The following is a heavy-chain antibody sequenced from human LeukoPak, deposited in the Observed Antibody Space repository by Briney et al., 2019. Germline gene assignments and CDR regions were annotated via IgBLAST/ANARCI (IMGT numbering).Heavy chain of an antibody. J-gene: IGHJ4*02. V-gene: IGHV4-38-2*01. CDR3: ARQFRAYFDY. CDR1: GYSVSSGYY. D-gene: IGHD5-24*01. Sequence: SETLSLTCAGSGYSVSSGYYGGWIRQPPVKGLEWIGSIYHSGSTYYNPSLKSRVTISVDTSNNHFSLKLSSATAADTAVYYCARQFRAYFDYWGQGTLVTVSS. CDR2: IYHSGST.